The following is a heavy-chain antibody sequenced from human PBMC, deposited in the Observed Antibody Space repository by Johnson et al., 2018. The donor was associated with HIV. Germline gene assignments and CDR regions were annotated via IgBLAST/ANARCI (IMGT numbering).Heavy chain of an antibody. CDR2: IGTAGDT. CDR3: ARAYLNCGRGAFDI. CDR1: GFTFSNYD. J-gene: IGHJ3*02. V-gene: IGHV3-13*01. D-gene: IGHD7-27*01. Sequence: VQLVESGGGLVQPGGSLRLSCAASGFTFSNYDMHWVRQATGKGLEWVSGIGTAGDTYYPGSVKGRFTISRENAKNSLYLQMNSLRAGDTAVYYCARAYLNCGRGAFDIWGQGTMVTVSS.